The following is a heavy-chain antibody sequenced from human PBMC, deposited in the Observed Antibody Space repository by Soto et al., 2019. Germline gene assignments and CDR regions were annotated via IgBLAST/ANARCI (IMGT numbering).Heavy chain of an antibody. CDR3: AKGDTTMITDYYAMGV. V-gene: IGHV3-23*01. J-gene: IGHJ6*02. D-gene: IGHD5-18*01. Sequence: GGSLRLSCEASGFTFSSYAMSWVRQAPGKGLEWVSAISGSGANTYNADSVKGRFTISRDHSKNTLYLQMKSLRAEDTALYYCAKGDTTMITDYYAMGVWGQGTTVTVSS. CDR1: GFTFSSYA. CDR2: ISGSGANT.